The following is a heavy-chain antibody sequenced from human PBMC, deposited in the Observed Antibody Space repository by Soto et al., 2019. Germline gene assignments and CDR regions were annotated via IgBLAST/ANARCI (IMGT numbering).Heavy chain of an antibody. CDR2: ISGSGGST. D-gene: IGHD1-20*01. CDR1: GCTFSNYG. J-gene: IGHJ1*01. Sequence: GGSLRLRYAAAGCTFSNYGMSWIRQAPGKGLEWVSAISGSGGSTYYADSVKGRFTISRDNSKNTLYLQMNSLRAGVSAVYDCAKDLDGIRYFEHWGQGTLVTVSS. V-gene: IGHV3-23*01. CDR3: AKDLDGIRYFEH.